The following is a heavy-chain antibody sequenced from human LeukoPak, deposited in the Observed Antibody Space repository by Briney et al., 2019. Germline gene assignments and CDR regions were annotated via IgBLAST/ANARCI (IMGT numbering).Heavy chain of an antibody. J-gene: IGHJ4*01. V-gene: IGHV3-23*01. D-gene: IGHD1-1*01. CDR3: AKSTERLRSQIVY. CDR1: GFTFINYA. CDR2: ISGSGVNT. Sequence: PGGSLRLSCEASGFTFINYAMSWVRQAPGKGLEWVSGISGSGVNTFYADSVKGRFTISRDNSNNTLYLQVNSLRAEDTAVYYCAKSTERLRSQIVYWGHGILVTVSS.